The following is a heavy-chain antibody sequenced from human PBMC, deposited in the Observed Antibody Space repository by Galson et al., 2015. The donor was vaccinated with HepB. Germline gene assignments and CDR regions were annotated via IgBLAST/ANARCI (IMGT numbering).Heavy chain of an antibody. CDR3: ARAPGGYDSSGYYNLVLDY. CDR1: GYTFTGYY. CDR2: INPNSGGT. J-gene: IGHJ4*02. Sequence: SVKVSCKASGYTFTGYYMHWVRQAPGQGLEWMGRINPNSGGTNYAQKFQGRVTMTRDTSISTAYMELSRLRSDDTAVYYCARAPGGYDSSGYYNLVLDYWGQGTLVTVSS. D-gene: IGHD3-22*01. V-gene: IGHV1-2*06.